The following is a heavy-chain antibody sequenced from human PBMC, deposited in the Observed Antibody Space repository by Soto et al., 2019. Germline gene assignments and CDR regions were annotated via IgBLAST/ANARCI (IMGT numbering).Heavy chain of an antibody. CDR1: GDTFSSYA. V-gene: IGHV1-69*12. CDR2: MIPIFGTA. D-gene: IGHD6-6*01. J-gene: IGHJ6*02. CDR3: ARLKRGQLARSGMDV. Sequence: QVQLVQSGAEVKKPGSSVKVSCKASGDTFSSYAISWVRQAPGQGLEWMGGMIPIFGTANYAQKFQGRVTITADESTSTAYMELSSLRSEDTAVYYCARLKRGQLARSGMDVWGQCTTVTVSS.